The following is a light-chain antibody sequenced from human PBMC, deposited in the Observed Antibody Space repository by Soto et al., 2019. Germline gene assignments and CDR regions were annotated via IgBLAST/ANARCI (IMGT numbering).Light chain of an antibody. Sequence: QSVLTQPPSASGSLGQSVTVSCTGSSSDVCTYAYVSWYQHRPGPAPKLLIYGVNKRPSGVPDRFSGAKSGSTASLTVSGLQAEDEADYYCRSYMGSNIYVFGSGTKLTVL. V-gene: IGLV2-8*01. CDR2: GVN. CDR3: RSYMGSNIYV. J-gene: IGLJ1*01. CDR1: SSDVCTYAY.